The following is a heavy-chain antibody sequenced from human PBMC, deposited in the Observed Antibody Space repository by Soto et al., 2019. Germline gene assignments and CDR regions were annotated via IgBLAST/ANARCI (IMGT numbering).Heavy chain of an antibody. D-gene: IGHD6-6*01. CDR3: AIVGSSSWVYYYGMDV. J-gene: IGHJ6*02. CDR1: GGSFSGYY. Sequence: QVQLQQWGAGLLKPSETLSLTCAVYGGSFSGYYWSWIRQPPGKGLEWIGEINHSGSTNYNPSLKSRVTISVDTSKNQFSLKLSSVTAADTAVYYCAIVGSSSWVYYYGMDVWGQGTTVTVSS. V-gene: IGHV4-34*01. CDR2: INHSGST.